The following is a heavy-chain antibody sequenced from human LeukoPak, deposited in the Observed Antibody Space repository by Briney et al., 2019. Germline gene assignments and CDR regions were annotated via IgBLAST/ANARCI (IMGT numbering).Heavy chain of an antibody. J-gene: IGHJ4*02. V-gene: IGHV3-74*01. D-gene: IGHD3-22*01. CDR2: INSDGSST. CDR1: GFTFSSYW. Sequence: QAGGSLRLSCAASGFTFSSYWMHWVRQAPGKGLVWVSRINSDGSSTSYADSVKGRFTISRDNAKNTLYLQMNRLRAEDTAVYYCARAHTYYYDSSGYYSGLDYWGQGTLVTVSS. CDR3: ARAHTYYYDSSGYYSGLDY.